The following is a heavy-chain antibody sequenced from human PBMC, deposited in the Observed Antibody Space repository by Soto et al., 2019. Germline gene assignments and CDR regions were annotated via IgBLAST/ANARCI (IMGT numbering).Heavy chain of an antibody. CDR1: GYSFTSYW. J-gene: IGHJ5*02. D-gene: IGHD4-17*01. Sequence: ESLRISCKCSGYSFTSYWISWVSQMPGKGLEWRGRIDPSDSSTNYSPSFQGHVTISADKSISTAYLQWSSLKASDTAMYYCARLLTVTPDWFDPWGQGTLVTVSS. CDR2: IDPSDSST. CDR3: ARLLTVTPDWFDP. V-gene: IGHV5-10-1*01.